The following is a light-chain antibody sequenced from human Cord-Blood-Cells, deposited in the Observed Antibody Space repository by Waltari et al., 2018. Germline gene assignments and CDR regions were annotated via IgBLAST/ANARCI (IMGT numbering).Light chain of an antibody. CDR3: QQYGSSPFT. V-gene: IGKV3-20*01. J-gene: IGKJ3*01. CDR1: QSVSSSY. Sequence: EIVLTQSPGTLSLSPGERATLSCRASQSVSSSYLAWYQQKPGQAPRLLIYGASSRATGIPDRFGGSGSGTDFTLTISRLEPEDFGVYYWQQYGSSPFTFGPGTKVDIK. CDR2: GAS.